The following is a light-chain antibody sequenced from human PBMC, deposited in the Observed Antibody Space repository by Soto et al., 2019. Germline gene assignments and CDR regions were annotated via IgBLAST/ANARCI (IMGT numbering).Light chain of an antibody. Sequence: EIVLTQSPGTLSLSPGERATLSCRASQSVPNNYLAWYLQKPGQAPRLLIYCASTRASDIAGRFSGSGSGTDFTLTISRLEPEDFAVYYCQPYGSSPPYTFGQGTKLEIK. CDR3: QPYGSSPPYT. CDR2: CAS. J-gene: IGKJ2*01. V-gene: IGKV3-20*01. CDR1: QSVPNNY.